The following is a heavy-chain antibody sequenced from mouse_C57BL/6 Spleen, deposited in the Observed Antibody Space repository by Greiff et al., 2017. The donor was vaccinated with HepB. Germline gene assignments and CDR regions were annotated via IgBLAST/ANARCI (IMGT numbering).Heavy chain of an antibody. CDR1: GYTFTDYN. D-gene: IGHD3-3*01. J-gene: IGHJ4*01. V-gene: IGHV1-18*01. Sequence: EVQLQESGPELVKPGASVKIPCKASGYTFTDYNMDWVKQSHGKSLEWIGDINPNHGGTIYNQKFKGKATLTVDKSSSTAYMELRSLTSEDTAVYYCAREARDAMDYWGQGTSVTVSS. CDR2: INPNHGGT. CDR3: AREARDAMDY.